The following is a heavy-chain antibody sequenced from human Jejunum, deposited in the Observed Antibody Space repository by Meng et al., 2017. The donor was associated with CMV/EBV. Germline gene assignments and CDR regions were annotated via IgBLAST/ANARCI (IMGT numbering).Heavy chain of an antibody. CDR2: ISSSGSSYYTPALT. CDR3: ARLGFYYGSGSYFDY. Sequence: YFWSWIRQHRVQGLQWIASISSSGSSYYTPALTYYNPSLESRVTIAVDKSKNQFSLRLTSVIVADTAIYYCARLGFYYGSGSYFDYWGQGILVTVSS. V-gene: IGHV4-39*01. D-gene: IGHD3-10*01. J-gene: IGHJ4*02. CDR1: YF.